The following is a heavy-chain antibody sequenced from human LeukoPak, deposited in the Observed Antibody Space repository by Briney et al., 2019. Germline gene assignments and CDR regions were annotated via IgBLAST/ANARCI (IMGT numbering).Heavy chain of an antibody. D-gene: IGHD4-11*01. CDR3: AKGPLVTEEYYYYYGMDV. CDR1: GFTFSSYG. CDR2: ISYDGSNK. V-gene: IGHV3-30*18. J-gene: IGHJ6*02. Sequence: GGSLRLSCAASGFTFSSYGMHWVRQAPGKGLEWVAVISYDGSNKYYADSVKGRFTISRDNSKNTLYPQMNSLRAEDTAVYYCAKGPLVTEEYYYYYGMDVWGQGTTVTVSS.